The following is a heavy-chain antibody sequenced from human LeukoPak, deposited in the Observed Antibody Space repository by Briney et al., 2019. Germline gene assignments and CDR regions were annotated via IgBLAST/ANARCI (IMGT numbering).Heavy chain of an antibody. CDR1: GGTFSSYA. D-gene: IGHD4-17*01. J-gene: IGHJ4*02. V-gene: IGHV1-69*13. CDR3: ARTKDYGDSPFDY. CDR2: IIPIFGTA. Sequence: GASVKVSCKASGGTFSSYAISWVRQAPGQGLEWMGGIIPIFGTANYAQKFQGRVTITADESTSTAYMELSSLRSGDTAVYYCARTKDYGDSPFDYWGQGTLVTVSS.